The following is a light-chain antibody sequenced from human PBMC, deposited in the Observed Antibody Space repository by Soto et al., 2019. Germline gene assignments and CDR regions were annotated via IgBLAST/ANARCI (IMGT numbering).Light chain of an antibody. Sequence: EIVMTQSPATLSVSPGERATLSGRASQSVRNNLAWYQQKPGQAPRLLIYGASTRATGIPARFSGSGSGTEFTLTISSLQSEDFALYYCQHYNNWPPAWTFGQGTKV. CDR2: GAS. CDR1: QSVRNN. J-gene: IGKJ1*01. CDR3: QHYNNWPPAWT. V-gene: IGKV3-15*01.